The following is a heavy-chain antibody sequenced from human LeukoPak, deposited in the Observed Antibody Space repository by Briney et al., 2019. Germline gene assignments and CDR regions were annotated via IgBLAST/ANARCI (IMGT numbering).Heavy chain of an antibody. J-gene: IGHJ4*02. D-gene: IGHD3-22*01. Sequence: KASETLSLTCTVSGGSISSYYWSWIRQPPGKGLEWIGYGHYSGSINYVASLKSRVTISVDTSRKQFSLQLTSVTAADTAVYYCASSTFYSDTKGGMLDFDYWGRGTLVTVSS. CDR1: GGSISSYY. V-gene: IGHV4-59*08. CDR2: GHYSGSI. CDR3: ASSTFYSDTKGGMLDFDY.